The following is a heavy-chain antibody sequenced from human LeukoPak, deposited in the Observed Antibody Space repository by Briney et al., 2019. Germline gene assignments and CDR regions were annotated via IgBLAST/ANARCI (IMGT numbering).Heavy chain of an antibody. D-gene: IGHD2-15*01. V-gene: IGHV4-4*07. CDR3: ARDLKYCSGGSRYLAFAFDI. J-gene: IGHJ3*02. CDR2: IYTSGST. CDR1: GGSISSYY. Sequence: SETLSLTCTVSGGSISSYYWSWIRQPAGKGLEWIGRIYTSGSTNYNPSLKSRVTMSVDTSKNQFSLKLSSVTAADTAVYYCARDLKYCSGGSRYLAFAFDIWGQGTMVTVS.